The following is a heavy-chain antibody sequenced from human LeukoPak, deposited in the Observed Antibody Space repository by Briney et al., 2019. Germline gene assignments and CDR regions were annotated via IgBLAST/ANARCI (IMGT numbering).Heavy chain of an antibody. V-gene: IGHV3-7*04. CDR2: IREDGSEY. CDR3: ARLTSYGSGSYSFEY. Sequence: GGSLRLSCAASRFTFSSYWMTWVRQAPGKGREWVANIREDGSEYYYVASVKGRLTISRDNAKNSLYLQMNSLRAEDTAVYYCARLTSYGSGSYSFEYWGQGTPVTVSS. J-gene: IGHJ4*02. CDR1: RFTFSSYW. D-gene: IGHD3-10*01.